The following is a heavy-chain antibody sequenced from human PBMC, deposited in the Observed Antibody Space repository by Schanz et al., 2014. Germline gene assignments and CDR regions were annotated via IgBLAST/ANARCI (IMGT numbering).Heavy chain of an antibody. Sequence: QVQLVDSGGGLVKPGGSLRLSCTASGFPFSDYFMAWIRQPPGRGLEWVSYIGNGGVTIYYADSVKGRFTISRDNSKNSLYLQMNSLRAEDTAVYYCARIGGSVFDYGAQGTLVTVSS. J-gene: IGHJ4*02. V-gene: IGHV3-11*01. CDR3: ARIGGSVFDY. CDR1: GFPFSDYF. D-gene: IGHD3-10*01. CDR2: IGNGGVTI.